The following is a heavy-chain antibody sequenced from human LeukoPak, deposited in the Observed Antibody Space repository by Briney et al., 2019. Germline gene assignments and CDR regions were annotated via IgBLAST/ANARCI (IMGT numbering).Heavy chain of an antibody. V-gene: IGHV1-69*05. CDR2: IIPIFGTA. CDR3: ARAGYSSSWYGPEVYYYYMDV. D-gene: IGHD6-13*01. J-gene: IGHJ6*03. CDR1: GYTFTGYY. Sequence: SVKVSCKASGYTFTGYYMHWVRQAPGQGLEWMGGIIPIFGTANYAQKFQGRITITTDESTSTAYMELSSLRSEDTAVYYCARAGYSSSWYGPEVYYYYMDVWGKGTTVTVSS.